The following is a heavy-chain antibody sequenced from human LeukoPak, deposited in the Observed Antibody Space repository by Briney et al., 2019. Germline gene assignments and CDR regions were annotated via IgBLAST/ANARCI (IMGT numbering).Heavy chain of an antibody. CDR1: GYTFTIYG. CDR3: ARVPAYYDFWSGYYRTRDYYYYYMDV. V-gene: IGHV1-18*01. J-gene: IGHJ6*03. CDR2: ISAYNGNT. D-gene: IGHD3-3*01. Sequence: GASVKVSCKASGYTFTIYGISWVRQAPGQGLEWMGWISAYNGNTNYAQKLQGRVTMTTDTSTSTAYMELRSLRSDDTAVYYCARVPAYYDFWSGYYRTRDYYYYYMDVWGKGTTVTVSS.